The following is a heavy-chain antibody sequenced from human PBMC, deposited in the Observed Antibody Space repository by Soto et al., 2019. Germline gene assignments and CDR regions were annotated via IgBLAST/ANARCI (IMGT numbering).Heavy chain of an antibody. D-gene: IGHD2-2*01. J-gene: IGHJ4*02. Sequence: QVQVVQSGVEVKKPGASVKVSCKASGYTFTTYDISWVRQAPGQGLEWMGWISGHNGNTIYAQKFQGRVTVTTDTSTTTAYMELRSLRSDDTAVYYCAREYCSSTMCYGVDYWGQGTLVTVSS. CDR2: ISGHNGNT. CDR1: GYTFTTYD. CDR3: AREYCSSTMCYGVDY. V-gene: IGHV1-18*01.